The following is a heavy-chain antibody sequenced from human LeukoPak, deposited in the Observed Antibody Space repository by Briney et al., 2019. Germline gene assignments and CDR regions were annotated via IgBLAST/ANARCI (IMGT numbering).Heavy chain of an antibody. D-gene: IGHD5-18*01. V-gene: IGHV3-53*01. J-gene: IGHJ4*02. CDR2: IYSGGST. Sequence: GSLRLSCAASGFTVSSNYMSWVRQAPGKGLEWVSVIYSGGSTHYSDSVKGRFTISRDNSKNTLYLQMNSLRAEDTAVYYCARGGYSYYQDYWGQGTLVTVSS. CDR3: ARGGYSYYQDY. CDR1: GFTVSSNY.